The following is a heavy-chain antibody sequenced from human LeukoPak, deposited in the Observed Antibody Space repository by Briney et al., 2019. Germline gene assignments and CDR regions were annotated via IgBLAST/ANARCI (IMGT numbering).Heavy chain of an antibody. V-gene: IGHV4-59*12. J-gene: IGHJ5*02. CDR2: IYYSGST. CDR1: GASISDYY. CDR3: ARVRNLRNWFDP. Sequence: PSETLSLTCTVSGASISDYYWNWIRQPPGKGLEWIGYIYYSGSTNYNPSLKSRVTISVDTSKNQFSLKLSSVTAADTAVYYCARVRNLRNWFDPWGQGTLVTVSS.